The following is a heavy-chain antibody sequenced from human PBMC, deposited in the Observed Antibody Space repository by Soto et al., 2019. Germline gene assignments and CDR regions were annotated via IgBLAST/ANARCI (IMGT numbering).Heavy chain of an antibody. J-gene: IGHJ6*03. CDR3: ARDLIGVDGYYYYYYMDV. V-gene: IGHV4-59*01. CDR1: GGSISSYY. Sequence: SETLSLTCTVSGGSISSYYWSWIRQPPGKGLEWIGYIYYSGSTNYNPSLKSRVTISVDTSKNQFSLKLSSVTAADTAVYYCARDLIGVDGYYYYYYMDVWGKGTTVTVSS. D-gene: IGHD2-21*01. CDR2: IYYSGST.